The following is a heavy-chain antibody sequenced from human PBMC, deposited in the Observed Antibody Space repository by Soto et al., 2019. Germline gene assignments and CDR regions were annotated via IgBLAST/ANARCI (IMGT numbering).Heavy chain of an antibody. V-gene: IGHV3-21*01. D-gene: IGHD1-26*01. CDR2: ISSSSSYI. J-gene: IGHJ6*02. Sequence: VGSLRLSCAASGFTFSSYSMNWVRQAPGKGREWVSSISSSSSYIYYADAVKGRFTISRDNAKNSLYLQMNSLRAEDTAVYYCARDDLASYLYGMDVWGQGTTVTVSS. CDR3: ARDDLASYLYGMDV. CDR1: GFTFSSYS.